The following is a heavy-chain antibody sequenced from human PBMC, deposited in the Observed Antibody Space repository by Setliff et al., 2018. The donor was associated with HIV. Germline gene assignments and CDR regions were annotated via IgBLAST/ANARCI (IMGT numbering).Heavy chain of an antibody. V-gene: IGHV3-7*01. D-gene: IGHD4-17*01. CDR3: AKDFQWSTVNTPLNYQYGMDV. CDR2: MNQDGTEI. CDR1: GFIFSDYW. J-gene: IGHJ6*02. Sequence: GGSLRLSCAASGFIFSDYWMAWVRQAPGKGLEWVANMNQDGTEINYVDSVKGRFSISRDDARKSLYLQMNNLRPEDTAVYYCAKDFQWSTVNTPLNYQYGMDVWGQGTTVTVSS.